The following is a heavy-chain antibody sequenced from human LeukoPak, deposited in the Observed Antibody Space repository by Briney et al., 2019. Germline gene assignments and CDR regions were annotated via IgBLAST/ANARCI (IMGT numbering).Heavy chain of an antibody. J-gene: IGHJ6*02. CDR2: ISGSGGST. D-gene: IGHD3-22*01. CDR3: ARERGGYDSSGYDTNYYYYGMDV. CDR1: GFTFSSYA. Sequence: GGSLRLSCAASGFTFSSYAMSWVRQAPGKGLEWVSGISGSGGSTYSADSVKGRFTISRDNAKNSLYLQMNSLRAEDTAVYYCARERGGYDSSGYDTNYYYYGMDVWGQGTTVTVSS. V-gene: IGHV3-23*01.